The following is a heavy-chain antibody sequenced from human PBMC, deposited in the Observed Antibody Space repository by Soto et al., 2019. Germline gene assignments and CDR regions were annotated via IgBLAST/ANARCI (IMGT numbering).Heavy chain of an antibody. CDR2: ISGSGTGT. CDR1: GFTFSSYA. Sequence: GGSLRLSCAASGFTFSSYAMSWVRQAPGKGLEWVSGISGSGTGTYYADSVKGRFTISRDNSKNTLYLQMNSLRAEDTAVYYCAKDYYRFNSGYGFSMDVWGQGTTVTVSS. CDR3: AKDYYRFNSGYGFSMDV. J-gene: IGHJ6*02. V-gene: IGHV3-23*01. D-gene: IGHD5-12*01.